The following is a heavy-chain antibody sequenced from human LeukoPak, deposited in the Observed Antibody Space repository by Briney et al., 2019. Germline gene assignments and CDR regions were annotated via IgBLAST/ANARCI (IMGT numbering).Heavy chain of an antibody. CDR1: GGSFSGYY. CDR2: INHSGST. J-gene: IGHJ4*02. D-gene: IGHD3-22*01. V-gene: IGHV4-34*01. Sequence: KPSETLSLTCAVYGGSFSGYYWSWIRQPPGKGLEWIGEINHSGSTNYNPSLKSRVTISVDTSKNQFSLKLSSVTAADTAVYYCARLGSSGYYVDYWGQGTLVTVSS. CDR3: ARLGSSGYYVDY.